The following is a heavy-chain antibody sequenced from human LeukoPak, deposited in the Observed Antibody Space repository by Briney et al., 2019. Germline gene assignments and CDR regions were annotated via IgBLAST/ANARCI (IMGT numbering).Heavy chain of an antibody. V-gene: IGHV3-30*03. CDR2: ISYDGSNK. CDR3: ARDSRYYYDSSGYYVDAFDI. CDR1: GFTFSNYG. J-gene: IGHJ3*02. Sequence: PGRSLRLSCAASGFTFSNYGMHWVRQAPGKGLEWVALISYDGSNKYYADSVKGRFTISRDNSKNTLYLQMNSLRAEDTAVYYCARDSRYYYDSSGYYVDAFDIWGQGTMVTVSS. D-gene: IGHD3-22*01.